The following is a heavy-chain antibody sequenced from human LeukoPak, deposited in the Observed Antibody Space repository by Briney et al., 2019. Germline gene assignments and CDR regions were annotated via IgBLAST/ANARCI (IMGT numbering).Heavy chain of an antibody. CDR1: GGSFSGYY. V-gene: IGHV4-34*01. CDR3: ARCPDSSSWSKDSNWFDP. J-gene: IGHJ5*02. CDR2: INHSGST. Sequence: SETLSLTCAVYGGSFSGYYWSWIRQPPGKGLEWIGEINHSGSTNYNPSLKSRVTISVDTSKNQFSLKLSSVTAADTAVYYCARCPDSSSWSKDSNWFDPWGQGTLVTASS. D-gene: IGHD6-13*01.